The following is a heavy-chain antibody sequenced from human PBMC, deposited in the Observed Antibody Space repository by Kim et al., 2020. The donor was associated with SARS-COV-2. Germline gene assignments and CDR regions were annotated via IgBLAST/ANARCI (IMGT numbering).Heavy chain of an antibody. J-gene: IGHJ4*02. V-gene: IGHV4-39*01. D-gene: IGHD6-19*01. Sequence: PSLKSRVTISVDTSKNQFSLKLSSVTAADTAVYYCARPQGYSSGSYYFDYWGQGTLVTVSS. CDR3: ARPQGYSSGSYYFDY.